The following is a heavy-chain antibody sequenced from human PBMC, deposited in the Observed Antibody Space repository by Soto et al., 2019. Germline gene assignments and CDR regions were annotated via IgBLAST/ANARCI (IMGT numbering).Heavy chain of an antibody. J-gene: IGHJ6*02. CDR2: ISGSGGST. V-gene: IGHV3-23*01. D-gene: IGHD3-3*01. CDR1: GFTFSIYA. Sequence: WGSLVVSCASSGFTFSIYAMSWVRQAPGKGLEWVSAISGSGGSTYYADSVKGRFTISIDNSKNTLYLQMNSLRAEDTAVYYCAKGYDFWSGTYGMDVWGQGTTVTVSS. CDR3: AKGYDFWSGTYGMDV.